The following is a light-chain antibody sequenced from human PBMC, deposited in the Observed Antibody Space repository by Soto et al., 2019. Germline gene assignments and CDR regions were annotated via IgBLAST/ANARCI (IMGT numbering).Light chain of an antibody. CDR1: QGVSNSY. V-gene: IGKV3-20*01. J-gene: IGKJ4*01. Sequence: EICFKQSPSTPALSPGERTNLSCRASQGVSNSYLAWYQQKPGQAPRLLIYVASSRATGIPDRFSGSGSGTDFTLTISRLEPEDFAVYYCQQYGKSPLTIGGGTKVDIK. CDR2: VAS. CDR3: QQYGKSPLT.